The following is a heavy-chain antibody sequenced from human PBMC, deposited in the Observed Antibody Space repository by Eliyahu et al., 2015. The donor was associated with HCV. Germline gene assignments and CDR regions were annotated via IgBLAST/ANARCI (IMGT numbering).Heavy chain of an antibody. Sequence: EVQLLESGGGLVQPGGSLRLSCAASGFTFSSYAMXWVRQAPGKGLEWVSAISGSGGSTYYADSVKGRFTISRDNSKNTLYLQMNSLRAEDTAVYYCAKDLLAEYYDILTSGAFDIWGQGTMVTVSS. V-gene: IGHV3-23*01. CDR1: GFTFSSYA. CDR3: AKDLLAEYYDILTSGAFDI. D-gene: IGHD3-9*01. J-gene: IGHJ3*02. CDR2: ISGSGGST.